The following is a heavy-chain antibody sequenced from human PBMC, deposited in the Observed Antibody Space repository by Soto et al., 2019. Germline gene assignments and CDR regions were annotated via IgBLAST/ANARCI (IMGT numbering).Heavy chain of an antibody. CDR3: ARGLLLDYGDYDYYYYMDV. V-gene: IGHV4-39*01. Sequence: SETLSLTCSVSGDSISSSNYYWGWIRQPPGKGLEWIGSAFYTGSTYYTPSLKSRVSISVDTSKNQFSLKLSSVTAADTAVYYCARGLLLDYGDYDYYYYMDVWGKGTTVTVSS. J-gene: IGHJ6*03. D-gene: IGHD4-17*01. CDR1: GDSISSSNYY. CDR2: AFYTGST.